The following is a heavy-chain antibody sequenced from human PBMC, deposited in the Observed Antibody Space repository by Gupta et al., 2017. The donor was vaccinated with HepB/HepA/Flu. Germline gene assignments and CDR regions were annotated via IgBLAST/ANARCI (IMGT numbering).Heavy chain of an antibody. V-gene: IGHV3-23*01. Sequence: EVQVLESGGGLVQPGGSLRLSCAVSGFTLSSNAMLWVRQAPGKGLEFVSGIGSDCSAHYGDSVKGRFTISRDNSKNTVYLQMNSLRADDTALYYCAKDLHAYSAMDVWGKGTTVTVSS. CDR3: AKDLHAYSAMDV. CDR2: IGSDCSA. J-gene: IGHJ6*03. CDR1: GFTLSSNA. D-gene: IGHD3-16*01.